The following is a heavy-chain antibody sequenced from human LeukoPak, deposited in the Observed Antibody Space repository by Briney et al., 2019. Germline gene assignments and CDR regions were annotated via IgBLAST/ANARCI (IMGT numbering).Heavy chain of an antibody. V-gene: IGHV3-23*01. J-gene: IGHJ4*02. CDR1: GFTFSSYA. CDR2: ISGSGGST. Sequence: PGGSLRLSCAASGFTFSSYAMSWVRQAPGKGLEWVSAISGSGGSTYYADSVKGRFTISRDNSKNTLYLQMNSLRAEDTAVYYCAKAYYGSSGYYYLEYDYWGQGTLVTVSS. CDR3: AKAYYGSSGYYYLEYDY. D-gene: IGHD3-22*01.